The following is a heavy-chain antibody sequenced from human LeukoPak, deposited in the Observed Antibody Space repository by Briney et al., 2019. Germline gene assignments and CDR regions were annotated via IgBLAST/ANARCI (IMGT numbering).Heavy chain of an antibody. CDR1: GFTFSSYG. Sequence: GGSLRLSCAASGFTFSSYGMHWVRQAPGKGLEWVAVIWYDGSNKYYADPVKGRFTIPRDNSQNTLYLQMNSLRLEDTAVYYCAKESDAFDIWGQGTMVTVSS. J-gene: IGHJ3*02. V-gene: IGHV3-30*02. CDR3: AKESDAFDI. CDR2: IWYDGSNK.